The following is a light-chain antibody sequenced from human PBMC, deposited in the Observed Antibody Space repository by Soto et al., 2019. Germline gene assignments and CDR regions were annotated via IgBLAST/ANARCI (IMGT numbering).Light chain of an antibody. CDR3: WSYAGSYTWV. CDR2: DVS. J-gene: IGLJ3*02. V-gene: IGLV2-11*01. CDR1: RSDIGRCNY. Sequence: QSVLTQPRSVSGSPGQSVTISCIGSRSDIGRCNYVSWYQHHPGKAPKVIIYDVSKRPSGVPDRFSGSKSGNTASLTISGLQAEDEAHYFCWSYAGSYTWVFGGGTKLTVL.